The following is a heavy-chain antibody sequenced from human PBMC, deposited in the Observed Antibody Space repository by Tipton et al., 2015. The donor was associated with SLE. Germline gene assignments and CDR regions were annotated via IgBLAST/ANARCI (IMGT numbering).Heavy chain of an antibody. CDR3: ARDQSSGYYRY. D-gene: IGHD3-22*01. V-gene: IGHV4-39*02. J-gene: IGHJ4*02. CDR1: GGSISSSAYY. Sequence: TLSLTCTVSGGSISSSAYYWGWIHQPPGKGLEWIGSVYYTGSTYYNPSLNSRVSISVDTSKNQFSLELSSVTAADTAVYYCARDQSSGYYRYWGQGTLVTVSS. CDR2: VYYTGST.